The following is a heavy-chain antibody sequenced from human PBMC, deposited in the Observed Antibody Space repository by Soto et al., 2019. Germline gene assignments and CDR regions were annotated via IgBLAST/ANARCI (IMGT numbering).Heavy chain of an antibody. CDR1: GFSLSNARMG. J-gene: IGHJ2*01. CDR2: IFSNDEK. D-gene: IGHD3-22*01. CDR3: ARIDGYYDSSGYYWYFDL. V-gene: IGHV2-26*01. Sequence: QVTLKESGPVLVKPTETLTLTCTVSGFSLSNARMGVSWIRQPPGKALEWLAHIFSNDEKSYSTSLKSRLTISKDTSKSQVVLTMTNMDPVDTATYYCARIDGYYDSSGYYWYFDLWGRGTLVTVSS.